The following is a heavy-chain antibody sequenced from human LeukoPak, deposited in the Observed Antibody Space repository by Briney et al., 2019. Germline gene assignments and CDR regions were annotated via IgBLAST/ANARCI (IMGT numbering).Heavy chain of an antibody. CDR3: AEERLNDYGAPAAGFDP. CDR2: MNPNSGNT. Sequence: GASVRVSCKASGYTFTSYDINWVRQATGQGLEWMGWMNPNSGNTGYAQKFQGGVTITRNTSISTAYMELSSLRSEDTAVYYCAEERLNDYGAPAAGFDPWGQGTLVTVSS. CDR1: GYTFTSYD. V-gene: IGHV1-8*03. D-gene: IGHD4-17*01. J-gene: IGHJ5*02.